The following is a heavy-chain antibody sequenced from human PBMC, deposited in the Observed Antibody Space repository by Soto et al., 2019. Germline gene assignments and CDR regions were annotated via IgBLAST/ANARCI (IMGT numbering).Heavy chain of an antibody. D-gene: IGHD6-13*01. CDR1: GFTFDDYA. V-gene: IGHV3-9*01. CDR2: ISWNSGSI. CDR3: AKSGSSWYGYYFDY. Sequence: GGSLRLSCAASGFTFDDYAMHWARQAPGKGLEWVSGISWNSGSIGYADSVKGRFTISRDNAKNSLYLQMNSLRAEDTALYYCAKSGSSWYGYYFDYWGQGTLVTVSS. J-gene: IGHJ4*02.